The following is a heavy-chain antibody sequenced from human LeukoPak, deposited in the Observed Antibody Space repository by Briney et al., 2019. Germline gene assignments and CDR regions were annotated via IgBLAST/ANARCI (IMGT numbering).Heavy chain of an antibody. CDR2: INSDGSST. CDR1: GFTFSSYW. Sequence: GGSLRLSCAASGFTFSSYWMHWVRQAPGKRLVWVSRINSDGSSTSYADSVKGRFTISRDNAKNTLYLQMNSLRAEDTAVYYCARGGVGVYCSSTSCYAFDYWGQGTLVTVSS. J-gene: IGHJ4*02. V-gene: IGHV3-74*01. CDR3: ARGGVGVYCSSTSCYAFDY. D-gene: IGHD2-2*01.